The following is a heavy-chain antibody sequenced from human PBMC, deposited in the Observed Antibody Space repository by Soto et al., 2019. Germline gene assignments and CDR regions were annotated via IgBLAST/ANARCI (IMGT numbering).Heavy chain of an antibody. D-gene: IGHD2-8*01. J-gene: IGHJ6*02. CDR3: AKTRGAMIYAISVYGMDV. V-gene: IGHV3-23*01. Sequence: EVQLLESGGGFIHPGGSLRLSCAASGFSFSSFAMNWVRQAPGKGLEWVSIISGSDDSTFYTDSVKGRFTISRDNSKRTLYLQINSLRAEDTAVYYCAKTRGAMIYAISVYGMDVWGQGTTVTVSS. CDR2: ISGSDDST. CDR1: GFSFSSFA.